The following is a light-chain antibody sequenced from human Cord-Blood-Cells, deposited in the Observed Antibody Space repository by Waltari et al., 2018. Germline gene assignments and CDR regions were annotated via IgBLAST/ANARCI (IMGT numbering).Light chain of an antibody. CDR2: DAS. J-gene: IGKJ2*03. CDR3: QQRSNWPRYS. V-gene: IGKV3-11*01. Sequence: EIVLTQTPAHLSFSPGETATLPCRPSQSVSSYLAWYQQKPGQAPRLLIYDASNRATGIPARFSGSGSGTDFTLTISSLEPEDFAVYYCQQRSNWPRYSFGQGTKLEIK. CDR1: QSVSSY.